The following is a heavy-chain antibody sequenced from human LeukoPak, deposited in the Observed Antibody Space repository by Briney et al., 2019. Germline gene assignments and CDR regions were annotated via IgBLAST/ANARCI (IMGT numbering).Heavy chain of an antibody. CDR1: GFTFSSYA. CDR2: DSGSGSST. J-gene: IGHJ4*02. Sequence: GSLRLSCAASGFTFSSYAMSWVRQAPRKGLEWVSVDSGSGSSTDYADSVKGRITISRDNSKNTLYLQMSSLSAEDTAVYYCAKMNVLTGYYTPNFDFWGQGTLVTVSS. V-gene: IGHV3-23*01. D-gene: IGHD3-9*01. CDR3: AKMNVLTGYYTPNFDF.